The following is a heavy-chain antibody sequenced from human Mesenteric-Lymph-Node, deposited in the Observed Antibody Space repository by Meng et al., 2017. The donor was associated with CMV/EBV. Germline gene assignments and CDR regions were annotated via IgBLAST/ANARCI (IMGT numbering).Heavy chain of an antibody. CDR3: ARRELLGGNAFDI. CDR1: GYTFTGYY. D-gene: IGHD1-26*01. Sequence: SVKVSCKASGYTFTGYYMHWVRQAPGQGLEWMGRITPILGIANYAQKFQGRVTLTADKSTSTAYMELSSLRSEDTAVYYCARRELLGGNAFDIWGQGTMVTVSS. V-gene: IGHV1-69*02. CDR2: ITPILGIA. J-gene: IGHJ3*02.